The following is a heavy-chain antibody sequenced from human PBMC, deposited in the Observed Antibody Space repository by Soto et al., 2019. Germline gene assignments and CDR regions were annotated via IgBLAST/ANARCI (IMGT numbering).Heavy chain of an antibody. CDR1: SGSISSYY. CDR3: ARTPFYYYGLGSHLYYFDY. J-gene: IGHJ4*02. V-gene: IGHV4-59*01. D-gene: IGHD3-10*01. CDR2: VYYSGST. Sequence: QVQLQESGPGLVKPSETLSLTCRVSSGSISSYYWSWIRQPPGKGLEWIGYVYYSGSTNYTPSLKSRVTISVDTSKNQFSLKLSSVTAADTAVYYCARTPFYYYGLGSHLYYFDYWDQGTLVTVSS.